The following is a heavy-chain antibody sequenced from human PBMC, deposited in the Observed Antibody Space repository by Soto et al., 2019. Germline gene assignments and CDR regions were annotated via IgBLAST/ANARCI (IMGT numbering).Heavy chain of an antibody. D-gene: IGHD6-19*01. CDR3: ARDAPGGWYVRGLDY. Sequence: SETLSLTCTVSGGSVSSGSYYWSWIRQPPGKGLEWIGYIYYSGSTNYNPSLKSRVTISVDTSKNQFSLKLSSVTAADTAVYYCARDAPGGWYVRGLDYWGQGTLVTVSS. CDR2: IYYSGST. V-gene: IGHV4-61*01. J-gene: IGHJ4*02. CDR1: GGSVSSGSYY.